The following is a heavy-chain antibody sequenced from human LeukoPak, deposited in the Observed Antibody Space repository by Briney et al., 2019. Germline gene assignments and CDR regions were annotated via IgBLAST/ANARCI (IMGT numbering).Heavy chain of an antibody. V-gene: IGHV3-30*02. CDR3: AKESTYYDILTGYYTHPGYFDY. J-gene: IGHJ4*02. CDR1: GFTFSSYG. CDR2: IRYDGSNK. Sequence: GGSLRLSCAASGFTFSSYGMHWVRQAPGKGLEWVAFIRYDGSNKYYADSVKGRFTISRDNSKNTLYLQMNSLRAEDTAVYYCAKESTYYDILTGYYTHPGYFDYWGQGTLVTVSS. D-gene: IGHD3-9*01.